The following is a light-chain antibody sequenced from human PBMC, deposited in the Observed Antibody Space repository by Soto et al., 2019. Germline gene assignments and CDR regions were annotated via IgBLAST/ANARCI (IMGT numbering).Light chain of an antibody. CDR3: QRYNIWLLT. J-gene: IGKJ3*01. CDR2: DAS. Sequence: GLKLSVATVYLKKGERATLSCRASQSVSSYLAWYQQKPGQAPRLLIYDASNRATGVPARFSGSRSGTEFTLTINSLQSEDFAVYYCQRYNIWLLTSGRGTNVAVK. V-gene: IGKV3-11*01. CDR1: QSVSSY.